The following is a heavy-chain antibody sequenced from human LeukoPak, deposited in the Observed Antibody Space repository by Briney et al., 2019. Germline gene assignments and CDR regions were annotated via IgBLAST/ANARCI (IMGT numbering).Heavy chain of an antibody. V-gene: IGHV4-59*01. J-gene: IGHJ5*02. D-gene: IGHD3-22*01. CDR2: IYYSGST. CDR3: ARAVYYDSSGQNWFDP. Sequence: SETLSLTCTVSGGSISSYYWSWIRQPPGKGLEWIGYIYYSGSTNYNPSLKSRVTISVDTSKNQFSLKLSSVTAADTAVYYCARAVYYDSSGQNWFDPWGQGTLVTVSS. CDR1: GGSISSYY.